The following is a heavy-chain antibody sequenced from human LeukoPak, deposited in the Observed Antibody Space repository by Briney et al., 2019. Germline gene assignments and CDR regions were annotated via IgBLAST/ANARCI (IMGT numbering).Heavy chain of an antibody. CDR2: ISYDGSNK. CDR3: ARGAPRDYYYYGMDV. CDR1: GFTVSSNY. V-gene: IGHV3-30-3*01. J-gene: IGHJ6*02. Sequence: GGSLRLSCAASGFTVSSNYMTWVRQAPGKGLEWVAVISYDGSNKYYADSVKGRFTISRDNSKNTLYLQMNSLRAEDTAVYYCARGAPRDYYYYGMDVWGQGTTVTVSS.